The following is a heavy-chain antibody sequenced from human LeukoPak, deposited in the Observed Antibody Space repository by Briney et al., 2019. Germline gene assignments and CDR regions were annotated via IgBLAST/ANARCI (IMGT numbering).Heavy chain of an antibody. CDR1: GFTLSSYS. CDR2: ITSSSSAI. J-gene: IGHJ3*02. V-gene: IGHV3-48*02. CDR3: ARSAYNSDPTAFDI. Sequence: GGSLRLSCTASGFTLSSYSMTWVRQAPGKGLEWVSYITSSSSAIYYADSVKGRFTISRDNAKNSLYLQMSSLRDEDTAVFYCARSAYNSDPTAFDIWGQGTMVTVSS. D-gene: IGHD1-1*01.